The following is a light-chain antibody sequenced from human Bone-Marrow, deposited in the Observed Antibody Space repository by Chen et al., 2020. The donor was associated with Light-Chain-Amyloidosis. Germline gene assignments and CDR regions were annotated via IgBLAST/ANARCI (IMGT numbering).Light chain of an antibody. CDR1: QSPLSSSTNKNY. CDR2: WAS. J-gene: IGKJ4*01. CDR3: QQYYDAPLT. Sequence: DIVMTQSPDSLAVSLGERATINCKSSQSPLSSSTNKNYLAWYQQKPGQPPKLLIYWASTRESVVPDRFSGSGSGTDFTLSISGLQAEDVAVYYCQQYYDAPLTFGGGTKVEIK. V-gene: IGKV4-1*01.